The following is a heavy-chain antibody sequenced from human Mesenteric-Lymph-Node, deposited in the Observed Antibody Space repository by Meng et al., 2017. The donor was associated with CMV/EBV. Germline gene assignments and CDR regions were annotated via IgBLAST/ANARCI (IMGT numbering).Heavy chain of an antibody. V-gene: IGHV3-30*02. CDR3: TRCGINCYLDY. J-gene: IGHJ4*03. Sequence: GESLKISCAASGFLFSNYGMHWVRQAPGKGLEWVAFIRNDGTTKYYADPVKGRFTISRDNSRDNSKDMLYLQMNSLRGEDTAVYYCTRCGINCYLDYWGQGTLVTVSS. D-gene: IGHD2-15*01. CDR2: IRNDGTTK. CDR1: GFLFSNYG.